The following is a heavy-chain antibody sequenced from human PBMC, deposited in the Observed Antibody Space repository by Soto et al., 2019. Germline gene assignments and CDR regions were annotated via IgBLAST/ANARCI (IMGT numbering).Heavy chain of an antibody. V-gene: IGHV1-69*18. CDR1: GVTFSSYA. Sequence: QVQLVQSGAELKKPGSSVKVSCSASGVTFSSYAFTWVRQVPGQGLEWMGNIIPVFRTSSYEQGFQGRLAITTDESTNTIYMELSSLRSEDTAVYFCAKDGSWDGGGGESWGQGTLVIVSS. J-gene: IGHJ4*02. CDR3: AKDGSWDGGGGES. CDR2: IIPVFRTS. D-gene: IGHD3-16*01.